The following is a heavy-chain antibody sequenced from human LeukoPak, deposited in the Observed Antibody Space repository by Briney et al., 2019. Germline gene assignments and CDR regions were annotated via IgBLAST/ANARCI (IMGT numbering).Heavy chain of an antibody. CDR3: AKDLSYTSGASDH. CDR1: ESTFSAFA. Sequence: GGSLRLSCAASESTFSAFAMTWVRQAPGKGLEWVSTITDDGYNTYSADSVKGRITFSRDNSKNTLSLQLRSLRAEDTAVYYCAKDLSYTSGASDHWGQETLVTVSS. J-gene: IGHJ4*02. CDR2: ITDDGYNT. D-gene: IGHD6-19*01. V-gene: IGHV3-23*01.